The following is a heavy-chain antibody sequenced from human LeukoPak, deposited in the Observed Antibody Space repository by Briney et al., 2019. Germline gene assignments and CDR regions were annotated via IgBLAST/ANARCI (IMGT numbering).Heavy chain of an antibody. D-gene: IGHD5-18*01. CDR2: IIPTFGTA. Sequence: SVKVSCKASGGTFSSYAISWVRQAPGQGLEWMGGIIPTFGTAHYAQKFQGRVTITTDESTSTAYMELSSLRSEDTAVYYCARGRAPTAMRLAFDYWGQGTLVTVSS. V-gene: IGHV1-69*05. CDR1: GGTFSSYA. J-gene: IGHJ4*02. CDR3: ARGRAPTAMRLAFDY.